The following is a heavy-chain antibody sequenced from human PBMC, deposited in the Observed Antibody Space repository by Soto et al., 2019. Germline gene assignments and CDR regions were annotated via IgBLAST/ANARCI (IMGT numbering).Heavy chain of an antibody. CDR3: ARIGYGYPSGRGWFDP. CDR2: INAGNGDT. CDR1: GYTFTSYT. D-gene: IGHD5-18*01. V-gene: IGHV1-3*01. J-gene: IGHJ5*02. Sequence: QVQLVQSGAEVKKSGASVKVSCKASGYTFTSYTMHWVRQAPGQSLEWMGWINAGNGDTKYSQKFKGRVTITRDISATTANMELSSLRSEDTAVYYCARIGYGYPSGRGWFDPWGQGTLVTVSS.